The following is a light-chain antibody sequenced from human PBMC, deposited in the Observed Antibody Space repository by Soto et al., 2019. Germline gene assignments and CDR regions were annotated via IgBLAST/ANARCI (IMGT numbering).Light chain of an antibody. J-gene: IGKJ5*01. CDR1: QSVSSGY. Sequence: DIVLTPSPGTLYLSPGERATLSCRASQSVSSGYLAWYQQRPGQAPRLLIYGASTRATGIPDRFRGSGSGTDFTLTISRLEPEDFAVYYCQQYGSSLPITFGQGTRLEIK. CDR3: QQYGSSLPIT. V-gene: IGKV3-20*01. CDR2: GAS.